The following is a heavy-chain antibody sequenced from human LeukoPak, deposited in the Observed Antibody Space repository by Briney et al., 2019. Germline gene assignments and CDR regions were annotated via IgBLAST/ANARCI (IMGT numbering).Heavy chain of an antibody. CDR1: GGSFSGYY. V-gene: IGHV4-34*01. D-gene: IGHD1-26*01. CDR2: INHSGST. J-gene: IGHJ3*02. CDR3: ARRRIVGARGAFDI. Sequence: SETLSLTCAVYGGSFSGYYWSWIRQPPGKGLEWIGEINHSGSTNYNPSLKSRVTISVDTSKNQFSPKLSSVTAADTAVYYCARRRIVGARGAFDIWGQGTMVTVSS.